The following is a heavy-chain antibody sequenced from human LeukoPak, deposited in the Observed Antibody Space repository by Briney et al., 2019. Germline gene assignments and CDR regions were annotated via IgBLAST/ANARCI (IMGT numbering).Heavy chain of an antibody. J-gene: IGHJ5*02. CDR1: GFTFGDYA. D-gene: IGHD3-22*01. CDR2: IRSKACGGKT. CDR3: TRANRFFSTYDSSGYYCWFDP. V-gene: IGHV3-49*04. Sequence: SLRLFCRASGFTFGDYAMSWVRQAPGKGLEGVGFIRSKACGGKTEYAASVKGRFTISRDDSKSIAYLQMNSLQTEDTAVYYCTRANRFFSTYDSSGYYCWFDPWGQGTLVTVSS.